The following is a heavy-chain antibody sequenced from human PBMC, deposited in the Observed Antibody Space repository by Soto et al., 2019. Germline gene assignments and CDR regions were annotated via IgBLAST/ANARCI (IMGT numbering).Heavy chain of an antibody. D-gene: IGHD6-19*01. Sequence: ASVKVSCKASGYTFTNYYMQWVRQAPGQGLEWMGIINPSGGSTRYAQKFQGRVTMTRDTSTSTDYMELSSLRSEDTAVYYCARAYSSGWQLFDYWGQGTLVTVSS. CDR1: GYTFTNYY. CDR2: INPSGGST. CDR3: ARAYSSGWQLFDY. J-gene: IGHJ4*02. V-gene: IGHV1-46*01.